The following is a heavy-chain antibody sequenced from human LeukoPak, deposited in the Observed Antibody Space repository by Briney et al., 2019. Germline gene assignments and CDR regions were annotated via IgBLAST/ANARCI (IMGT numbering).Heavy chain of an antibody. CDR2: VYYGGST. CDR3: AKGDYFDY. J-gene: IGHJ4*02. Sequence: SSETLSLTCTVSGASISRSSYYWGFIRQPPAKGLHLIESVYYGGSTYDNPSLKSRVTISVDTSKNQFSLKLSSVTAADTAVYYCAKGDYFDYWGQGTLVTVSS. CDR1: GASISRSSYY. V-gene: IGHV4-39*01.